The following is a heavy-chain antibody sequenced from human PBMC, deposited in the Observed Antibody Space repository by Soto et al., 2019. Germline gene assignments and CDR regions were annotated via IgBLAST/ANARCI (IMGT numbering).Heavy chain of an antibody. CDR3: TRAGRGAVVVGDLGYFYYGMDV. D-gene: IGHD2-15*01. Sequence: LRLSCAASGFTFSSYSMKWVRQAPGKGLEWVSHISSSSTGMYYADSVKGRFIVSRDNAKNSLYLQMNNLRDEDTAVYYCTRAGRGAVVVGDLGYFYYGMDVWGQGTTVTVSS. J-gene: IGHJ6*02. V-gene: IGHV3-48*02. CDR1: GFTFSSYS. CDR2: ISSSSTGM.